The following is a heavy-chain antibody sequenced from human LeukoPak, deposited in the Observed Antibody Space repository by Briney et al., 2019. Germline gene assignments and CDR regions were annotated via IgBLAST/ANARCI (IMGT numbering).Heavy chain of an antibody. D-gene: IGHD6-13*01. J-gene: IGHJ4*02. Sequence: SETLSLTCAVYGGSFSGYYWSWIRQPPGKGLEWIGEINHSGSTNYNPSLESRVTISVDTSKNQFSLKLSSVTAADTAVYYCATSSRYYFDYWGQGTLVTVSS. CDR3: ATSSRYYFDY. CDR1: GGSFSGYY. V-gene: IGHV4-34*01. CDR2: INHSGST.